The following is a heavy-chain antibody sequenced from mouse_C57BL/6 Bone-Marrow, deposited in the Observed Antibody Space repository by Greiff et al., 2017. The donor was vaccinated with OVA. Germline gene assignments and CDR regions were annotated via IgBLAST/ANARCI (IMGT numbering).Heavy chain of an antibody. D-gene: IGHD1-3*01. Sequence: EVKVVESGAELVRPGASVKLSCTASGFNIKDDYMHWVKQRPEQGLEWIGWIDPENGDTEYASKIQGKATITADTSSNTAYLQLSSLTSEDTAGYYCTTGDNSYFDYWGQGTTLTVSS. V-gene: IGHV14-4*01. CDR1: GFNIKDDY. CDR3: TTGDNSYFDY. CDR2: IDPENGDT. J-gene: IGHJ2*01.